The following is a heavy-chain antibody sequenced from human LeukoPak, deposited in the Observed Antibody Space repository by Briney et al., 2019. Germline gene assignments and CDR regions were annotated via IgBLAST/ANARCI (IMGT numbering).Heavy chain of an antibody. V-gene: IGHV3-23*01. CDR2: ISGSGGTT. J-gene: IGHJ4*02. CDR1: GLTFSYYA. CDR3: AKGLRIAAAGPFDY. D-gene: IGHD6-13*01. Sequence: GGSLRLSCAASGLTFSYYAMSWVRQAPGKGLEWVSSISGSGGTTHYADSVKGRFAISRDNSKNTLYLQMNSLRAKDTAIYYCAKGLRIAAAGPFDYWGQGILVTVSS.